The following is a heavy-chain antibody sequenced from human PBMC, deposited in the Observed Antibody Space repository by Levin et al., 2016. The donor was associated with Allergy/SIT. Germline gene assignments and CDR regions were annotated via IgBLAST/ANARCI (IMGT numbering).Heavy chain of an antibody. Sequence: GESLKISCAASGFSFSEYSMNWVRQAPGKGLEWVSYISSGSAYIHYADSMKGRFTTSRDNAKNSLYLQMNSLRAEDTAVYYCAREIYNWRDFDYWGQGTLVTVSS. J-gene: IGHJ4*02. CDR1: GFSFSEYS. CDR3: AREIYNWRDFDY. CDR2: ISSGSAYI. D-gene: IGHD1-20*01. V-gene: IGHV3-21*01.